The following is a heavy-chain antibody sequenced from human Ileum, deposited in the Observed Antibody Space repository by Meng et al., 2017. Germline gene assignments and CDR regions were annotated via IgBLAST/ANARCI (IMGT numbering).Heavy chain of an antibody. D-gene: IGHD3-10*01. J-gene: IGHJ5*02. CDR2: ISQSGTT. V-gene: IGHV4-4*02. CDR1: GGSNSNGKW. Sequence: QVQLQESGPGLVKPSGTLSLTCAVSGGSNSNGKWWSWVRQPPGKGLEWIGEISQSGTTNYYPSLNSRVSISLDKANNHLSLTLTSVTAADTAVYYCATYGSGFTPPLDPWGQGILVTVSS. CDR3: ATYGSGFTPPLDP.